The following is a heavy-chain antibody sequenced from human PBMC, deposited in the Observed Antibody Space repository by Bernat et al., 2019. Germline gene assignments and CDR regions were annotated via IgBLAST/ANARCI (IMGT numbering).Heavy chain of an antibody. D-gene: IGHD6-13*01. CDR3: ARGPTWYSRTSNFDY. CDR1: GFNFSDYE. V-gene: IGHV3-48*03. Sequence: EVQLLESGGGLVQPGGSLRLSCAASGFNFSDYEMNWVRQAPGKGLEWVSYISSTANTIYYADSVKGRFTISRDNTKKSLYLQMNNLRAEDTADYYCARGPTWYSRTSNFDYWGQGTLVTVSS. CDR2: ISSTANTI. J-gene: IGHJ4*02.